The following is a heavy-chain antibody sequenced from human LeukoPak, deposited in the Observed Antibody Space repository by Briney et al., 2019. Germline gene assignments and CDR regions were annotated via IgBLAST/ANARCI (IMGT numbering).Heavy chain of an antibody. J-gene: IGHJ6*04. CDR3: ARGLRGGTYYYYGMDV. CDR1: GGSFSGYY. V-gene: IGHV4-34*01. D-gene: IGHD3-10*01. Sequence: SETLSLTCAVYGGSFSGYYWSWLRQPPGKGLEWLGEINHSGSTNYNPSLKSRVTISVDTSKNQFSLKLSSVTAADTAVYYCARGLRGGTYYYYGMDVWGKGTTVTVSS. CDR2: INHSGST.